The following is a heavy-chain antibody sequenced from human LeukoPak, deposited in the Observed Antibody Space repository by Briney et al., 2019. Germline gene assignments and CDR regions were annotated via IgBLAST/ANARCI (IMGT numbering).Heavy chain of an antibody. V-gene: IGHV4-61*01. CDR1: GGSISSSSYY. J-gene: IGHJ5*02. CDR2: IYYSGST. Sequence: SETLSLTCTVSGGSISSSSYYWSWIRQPPGKGLEWIGYIYYSGSTNYNPSLRSRVTISVDTSKNQFSLKLSSVTAADTAVYYCAREPTPQSWFDPWGQGTLVTVSS. D-gene: IGHD6-19*01. CDR3: AREPTPQSWFDP.